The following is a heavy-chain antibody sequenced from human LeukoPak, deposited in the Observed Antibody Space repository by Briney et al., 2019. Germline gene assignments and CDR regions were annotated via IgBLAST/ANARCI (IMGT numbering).Heavy chain of an antibody. CDR2: IYHSGST. Sequence: PSETLSLTCTVSGYSISSGYYWGWIRQPPGKGLEWFGSIYHSGSTYYNPSLKSRVTISVDTSKNQFSLKLSSVTAADTAVYYCARAQTKGRDAFDIWGQGTMVTVSS. J-gene: IGHJ3*02. D-gene: IGHD1-1*01. V-gene: IGHV4-38-2*02. CDR3: ARAQTKGRDAFDI. CDR1: GYSISSGYY.